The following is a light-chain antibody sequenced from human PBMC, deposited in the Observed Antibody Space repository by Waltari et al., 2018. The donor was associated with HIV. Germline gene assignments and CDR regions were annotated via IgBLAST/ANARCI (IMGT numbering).Light chain of an antibody. CDR1: SSNPGAPSD. V-gene: IGLV1-40*01. CDR2: SNN. Sequence: QSVLTQPPSVSGAPGPRVTISCPGSSSNPGAPSDVPWYQQLQGTAPKLLIYSNNKRPSGVPDRFSGSKSGTSASLAITGLQAEDEADYYCQFFDSNLFGWVFGGGTKLTVL. J-gene: IGLJ2*01. CDR3: QFFDSNLFGWV.